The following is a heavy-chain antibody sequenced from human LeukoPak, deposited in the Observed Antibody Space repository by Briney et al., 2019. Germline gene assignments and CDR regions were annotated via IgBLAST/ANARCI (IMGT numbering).Heavy chain of an antibody. V-gene: IGHV4-59*01. CDR2: IYYSGST. Sequence: SETLSLTCTVSGGSISSYYWSWIRQPPGKGLEWIGYIYYSGSTNYNPSLKSRVTISVDTSKNQFSLKLSSVTAADTAVYYCARTYYYDSSGYYTLEYYFDYWGQGTLVTVSS. D-gene: IGHD3-22*01. CDR1: GGSISSYY. J-gene: IGHJ4*02. CDR3: ARTYYYDSSGYYTLEYYFDY.